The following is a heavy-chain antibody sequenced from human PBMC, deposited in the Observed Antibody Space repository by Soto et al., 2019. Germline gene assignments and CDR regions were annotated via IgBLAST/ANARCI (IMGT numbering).Heavy chain of an antibody. CDR2: IKEDGSEK. V-gene: IGHV3-7*01. CDR1: GFTFSSHW. J-gene: IGHJ4*02. Sequence: EVQLVESGGGLVQPGGSLRLSCAASGFTFSSHWMSWVRQAPGKGLEWVANIKEDGSEKYYVDSVKGRFTVSRDNAKNSLYLEMSSLGAEDTALYYCARVDFWSGFWGLDYWGQGTLVTVSS. CDR3: ARVDFWSGFWGLDY. D-gene: IGHD3-3*01.